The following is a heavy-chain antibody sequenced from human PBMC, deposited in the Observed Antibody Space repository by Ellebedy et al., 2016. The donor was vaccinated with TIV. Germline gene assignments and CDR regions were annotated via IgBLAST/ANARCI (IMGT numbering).Heavy chain of an antibody. V-gene: IGHV3-9*01. D-gene: IGHD3-10*01. CDR3: AKDSGLALSVRFGELLTPCFDY. CDR2: ISWNSGSI. J-gene: IGHJ4*02. Sequence: GGSLRLSXAASGFTFDDYAMHWVRQAPGKGLEWVSGISWNSGSIGYADSVKGRFTISRDNAKNSLYLQMNSLRAEDTALYYCAKDSGLALSVRFGELLTPCFDYWGQGTLVTVSS. CDR1: GFTFDDYA.